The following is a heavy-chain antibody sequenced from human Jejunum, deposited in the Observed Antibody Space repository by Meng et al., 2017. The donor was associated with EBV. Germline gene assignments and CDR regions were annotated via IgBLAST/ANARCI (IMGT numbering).Heavy chain of an antibody. D-gene: IGHD4-17*01. CDR3: ARTGYGDYSTTIYYFDY. CDR1: GYTFTSYG. CDR2: ISAYNGNT. J-gene: IGHJ4*02. V-gene: IGHV1-18*01. Sequence: QIQLVQSGAEVKKPGASVQVSCKASGYTFTSYGITWVRQAPGQGLEWMGWISAYNGNTNYAQKFQGRVTMTTDSSTSTAYMEVRSLRSDDTAVYYCARTGYGDYSTTIYYFDYWGQGTLVTVAS.